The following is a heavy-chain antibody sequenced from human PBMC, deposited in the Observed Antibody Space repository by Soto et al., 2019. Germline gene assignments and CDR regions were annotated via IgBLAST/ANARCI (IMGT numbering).Heavy chain of an antibody. Sequence: GGSLRLSCAASEFTFRSYGMDWVRQAPGKGLEWVAFISYDGSKKFYADSVKGRFTISRDNSKKTLYLQMSSLRVDDTAVYYCAKDEAPAAMDSVYAFDVWGQGTMVTVSS. CDR1: EFTFRSYG. CDR3: AKDEAPAAMDSVYAFDV. J-gene: IGHJ3*01. D-gene: IGHD2-2*01. V-gene: IGHV3-30*18. CDR2: ISYDGSKK.